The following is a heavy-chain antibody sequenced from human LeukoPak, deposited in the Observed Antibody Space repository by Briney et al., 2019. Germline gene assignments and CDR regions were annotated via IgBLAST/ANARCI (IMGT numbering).Heavy chain of an antibody. J-gene: IGHJ3*02. CDR1: GFTFSSYS. CDR3: ARDGAPDAFDI. Sequence: PGGSLRLSCAASGFTFSSYSMNWVRQAPGKGLEWVSYISSSSSTIYYADSVKGRFTISRDNAKNSLYLQMNSLRAEETAVYYCARDGAPDAFDIWGQGTMVTVSS. V-gene: IGHV3-48*01. CDR2: ISSSSSTI. D-gene: IGHD3-16*01.